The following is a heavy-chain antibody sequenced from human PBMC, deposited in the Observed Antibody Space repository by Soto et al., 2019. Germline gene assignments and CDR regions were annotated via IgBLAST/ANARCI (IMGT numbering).Heavy chain of an antibody. Sequence: QVQLQQWGAGLLKPSETLSLTCDVSGESFGGYEWSWIRQSPGKGLEWIGDITHRGSTNYNPSLKSRVTLSVDTSKRQFSLKLSSVTAADTAVYYCARGGAHAKSGSGIYQFGYGLDFW. CDR3: ARGGAHAKSGSGIYQFGYGLDF. D-gene: IGHD1-26*01. J-gene: IGHJ6*01. CDR2: ITHRGST. CDR1: GESFGGYE. V-gene: IGHV4-34*02.